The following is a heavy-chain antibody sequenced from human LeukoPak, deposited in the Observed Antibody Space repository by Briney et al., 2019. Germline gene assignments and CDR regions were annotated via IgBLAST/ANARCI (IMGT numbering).Heavy chain of an antibody. CDR2: INPNSGST. V-gene: IGHV1-2*02. CDR3: ARERPHYMDV. CDR1: GYTFTNYD. J-gene: IGHJ6*03. Sequence: ASVKVSCKTSGYTFTNYDINWVRQATGQGLEWMGWINPNSGSTNYAQKFQGRVTMTRDTSISTVYMELSRLRSDDTAMYYCARERPHYMDVWGTGTTVIVSS.